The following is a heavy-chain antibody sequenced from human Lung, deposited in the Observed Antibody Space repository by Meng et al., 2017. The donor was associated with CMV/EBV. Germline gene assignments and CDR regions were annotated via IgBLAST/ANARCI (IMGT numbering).Heavy chain of an antibody. V-gene: IGHV1-18*01. J-gene: IGHJ4*02. Sequence: AQLVQSGGGGKTPGASVKVSSKASGYTFTNYGITWVRQAPGQGLEWMGWINAYNGDTNYAQTLQGRVTMTTDTSTSTAYVELRSLRSDDTAVYYCARVEVGITSGDYWGQGTLVTVAS. CDR2: INAYNGDT. CDR3: ARVEVGITSGDY. CDR1: GYTFTNYG. D-gene: IGHD1-26*01.